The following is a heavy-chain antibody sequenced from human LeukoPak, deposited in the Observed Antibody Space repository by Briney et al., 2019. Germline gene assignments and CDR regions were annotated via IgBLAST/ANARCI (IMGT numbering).Heavy chain of an antibody. D-gene: IGHD6-13*01. J-gene: IGHJ5*02. V-gene: IGHV3-23*01. Sequence: AGGSLRLSCAASGFTFSSYGMSWVRQAPGKGLEWVSAISGSGGSTYYADSVKGRFTISRDNSKNTLYLQMNSLRAEDTAVYYCAKGSHSSSWYVWFDPWGQGTLVTVSS. CDR3: AKGSHSSSWYVWFDP. CDR1: GFTFSSYG. CDR2: ISGSGGST.